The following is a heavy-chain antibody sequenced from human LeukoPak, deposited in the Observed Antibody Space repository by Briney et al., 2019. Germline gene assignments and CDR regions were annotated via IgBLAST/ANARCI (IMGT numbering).Heavy chain of an antibody. J-gene: IGHJ4*02. V-gene: IGHV4-59*01. Sequence: PSETLSLTCTVSGGSISSYYWSWIRQPPGKGLEWVGYIYDSGTTKYNHSLKRRVTISVDTSKNQFSLKLSAVTAADTAVYYCARDLRGFGELSKWGQGTLVTVSS. CDR2: IYDSGTT. CDR1: GGSISSYY. CDR3: ARDLRGFGELSK. D-gene: IGHD3-16*02.